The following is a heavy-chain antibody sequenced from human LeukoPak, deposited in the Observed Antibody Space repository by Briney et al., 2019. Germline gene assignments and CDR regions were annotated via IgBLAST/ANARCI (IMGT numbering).Heavy chain of an antibody. Sequence: SETLSLTCTVSGGSISSYYWSWIRQPPGKGLEWIGYIYYRGTTFYKPSLKSRVSISIDTSTNQFSLKLSSVTAADTAVYYCARWVDAFDVWGQGTMVTVSS. J-gene: IGHJ3*01. CDR3: ARWVDAFDV. CDR1: GGSISSYY. CDR2: IYYRGTT. V-gene: IGHV4-59*12.